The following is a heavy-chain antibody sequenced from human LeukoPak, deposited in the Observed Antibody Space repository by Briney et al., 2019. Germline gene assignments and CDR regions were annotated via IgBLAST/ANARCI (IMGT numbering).Heavy chain of an antibody. CDR1: GLRLDNYW. V-gene: IGHV3-7*05. Sequence: SGGSLRLSCEASGLRLDNYWMTWVRQAPGKGLEWVADINEDGSKIYSLDSVKGRFTISRDNAKNSLSLQLNTLRAEDTAVYYCARWSHVSGRWFLDIWGRGTLVSVSS. CDR3: ARWSHVSGRWFLDI. CDR2: INEDGSKI. D-gene: IGHD3-10*01. J-gene: IGHJ4*02.